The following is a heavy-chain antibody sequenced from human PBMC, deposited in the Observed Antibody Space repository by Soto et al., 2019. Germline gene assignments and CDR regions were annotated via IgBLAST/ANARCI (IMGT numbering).Heavy chain of an antibody. D-gene: IGHD2-2*01. CDR3: ARSQGSSTSLEIYYYYYYGMDV. CDR2: VTPISGTA. Sequence: QVQLVQSGAEVKKPGSSVKVSCKASGGTFSSYAISWVRQAPGQGLEWMGGVTPISGTANHAQKFQGRVTITADDSTSTAYMELSSLSSEDTAVYYCARSQGSSTSLEIYYYYYYGMDVWGQGTTVTVSS. J-gene: IGHJ6*02. V-gene: IGHV1-69*01. CDR1: GGTFSSYA.